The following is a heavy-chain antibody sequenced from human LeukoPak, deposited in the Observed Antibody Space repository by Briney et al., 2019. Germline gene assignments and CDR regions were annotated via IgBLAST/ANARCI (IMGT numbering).Heavy chain of an antibody. CDR3: AKVMKGSERLTMVRGVIIKTAGLYYMDV. J-gene: IGHJ6*03. D-gene: IGHD3-10*01. Sequence: GGSLRLSCAASGFTLSSYAMSWVRQAPGKGLEWVSSISASGGSTNYADSVKGRFTISRDNSRNTVHLQMNSLRAEDTAVYYCAKVMKGSERLTMVRGVIIKTAGLYYMDVWGKGTTVTVSS. V-gene: IGHV3-23*01. CDR2: ISASGGST. CDR1: GFTLSSYA.